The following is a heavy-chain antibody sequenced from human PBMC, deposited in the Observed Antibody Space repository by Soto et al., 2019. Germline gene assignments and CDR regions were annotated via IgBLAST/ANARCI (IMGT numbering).Heavy chain of an antibody. CDR3: AREEWQLPLDY. CDR2: ISYDGSKK. J-gene: IGHJ4*02. Sequence: QVQLVESGGGVVQSGRSLRLSCAASGFTFSSFAMHWVRQAPGKGLEWVTVISYDGSKKYYADSVKGRFTISGDNSKNTMYLQMNSLRAEDTAVYYCAREEWQLPLDYWGQGTLVTVSS. V-gene: IGHV3-30-3*01. D-gene: IGHD2-8*01. CDR1: GFTFSSFA.